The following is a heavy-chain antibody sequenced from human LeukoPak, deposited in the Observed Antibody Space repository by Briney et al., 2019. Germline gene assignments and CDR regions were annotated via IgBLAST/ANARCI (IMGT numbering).Heavy chain of an antibody. D-gene: IGHD2-8*01. V-gene: IGHV1-2*02. CDR2: INPNSGGT. CDR1: GYTFTGYY. CDR3: ARVKVAALMWLFDS. J-gene: IGHJ4*02. Sequence: GASVKVSCKASGYTFTGYYMHWVRQAPGQGLEWMGWINPNSGGTNYAQKFQGRVTMTSDTSINTAYMELSRLRSDDTAVYYCARVKVAALMWLFDSWGQGTLVTVSS.